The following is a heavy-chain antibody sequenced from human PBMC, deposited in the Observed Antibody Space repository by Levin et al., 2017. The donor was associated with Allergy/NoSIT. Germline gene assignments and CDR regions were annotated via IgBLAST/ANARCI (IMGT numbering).Heavy chain of an antibody. V-gene: IGHV1-8*01. CDR2: MNPNSGNT. D-gene: IGHD6-13*01. CDR1: GYTFTSYD. J-gene: IGHJ6*02. Sequence: GASVKVPCKASGYTFTSYDINWVRQATGQGLEWMGWMNPNSGNTGYAQKFQGRVTMTRNTSISTAYMELSSLRSEDTAVYYCARLQLAQIIKHYGMDVWGQGTTVTVSS. CDR3: ARLQLAQIIKHYGMDV.